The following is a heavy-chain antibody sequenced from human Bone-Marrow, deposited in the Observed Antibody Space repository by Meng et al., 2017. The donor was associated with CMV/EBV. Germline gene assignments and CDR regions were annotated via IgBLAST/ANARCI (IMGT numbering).Heavy chain of an antibody. V-gene: IGHV1-2*02. Sequence: ASVKVSCKASGYTFTGYFMHWVRQAPGQGLEWMGWINPNSGGTNYAQRFQGRVTMTRDTSISTAYMELRRLRSDDTAVYYCAREGYCSSTSCSNAYWGQGQLVTVSS. CDR3: AREGYCSSTSCSNAY. CDR1: GYTFTGYF. J-gene: IGHJ4*02. CDR2: INPNSGGT. D-gene: IGHD2-2*01.